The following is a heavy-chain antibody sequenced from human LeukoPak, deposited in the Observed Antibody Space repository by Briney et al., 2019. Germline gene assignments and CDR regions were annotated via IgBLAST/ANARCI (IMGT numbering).Heavy chain of an antibody. D-gene: IGHD1-26*01. CDR1: GFTFSNYA. Sequence: PGRSLRLSCAASGFTFSNYAMHWVRQAPAKGLEYVSGINDNGGRTHYGGSVKGRFTISRDDSKNTLYLQMSTLRAEDTAVYYCVKDVSGSYTFDYWGQGTLVTVSS. J-gene: IGHJ4*02. CDR2: INDNGGRT. V-gene: IGHV3-64D*09. CDR3: VKDVSGSYTFDY.